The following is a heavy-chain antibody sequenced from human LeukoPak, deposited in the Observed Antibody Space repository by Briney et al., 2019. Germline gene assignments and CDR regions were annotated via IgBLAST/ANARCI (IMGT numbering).Heavy chain of an antibody. Sequence: SQTLSLTCAISGDTVSTNSAAWNWIRQSASRGLEWLGRTYYRSKWYNDYAVSVKSRITVNPDTSKNQFSLQLNSVTPEDTAVYYCARGARCSFDYWGQGTLVTVSS. D-gene: IGHD4/OR15-4a*01. CDR2: TYYRSKWYN. CDR1: GDTVSTNSAA. V-gene: IGHV6-1*01. J-gene: IGHJ4*02. CDR3: ARGARCSFDY.